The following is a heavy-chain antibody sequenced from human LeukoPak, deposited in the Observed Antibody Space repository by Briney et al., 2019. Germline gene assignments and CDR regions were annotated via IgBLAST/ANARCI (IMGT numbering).Heavy chain of an antibody. V-gene: IGHV3-21*01. CDR2: ISSSSSYI. CDR3: AKSTRAVMAMMDV. CDR1: GFTFSSYS. Sequence: PGGSLRLSCAASGFTFSSYSMNWVRQAPGKGLGWVSSISSSSSYIYHADSVKGRFTISRDNAKNSLFLQMNSLRAEDTAVYFCAKSTRAVMAMMDVWGKGTTVTVSS. J-gene: IGHJ6*04. D-gene: IGHD3-16*01.